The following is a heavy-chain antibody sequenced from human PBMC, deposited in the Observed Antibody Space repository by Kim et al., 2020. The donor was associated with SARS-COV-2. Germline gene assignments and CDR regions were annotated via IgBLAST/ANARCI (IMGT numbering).Heavy chain of an antibody. D-gene: IGHD3-16*01. V-gene: IGHV4-59*08. CDR2: MLYSAST. CDR3: ARLDRGQLWVHFDY. CDR1: GDSIGSFY. Sequence: SETLSLTCAVSGDSIGSFYWSWIRQPPGKGLEWIGYMLYSASTTYNPSLKSRVTISGDPSKNQFSLKLTSVTAADTAVYYCARLDRGQLWVHFDYWGQGT. J-gene: IGHJ4*02.